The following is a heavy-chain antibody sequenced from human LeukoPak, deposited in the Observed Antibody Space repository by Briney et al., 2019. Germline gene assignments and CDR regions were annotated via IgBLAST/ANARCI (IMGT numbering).Heavy chain of an antibody. Sequence: GASVKVSCKASGYTFTSYGINWVRQATGQGLEWMGWMNPNSGNTGYAQKFQGRVAMTRNTSISTAYMELSSLRSEDTAVYYCATSSRDSSSRDYWGQGTLVTVSS. CDR3: ATSSRDSSSRDY. CDR1: GYTFTSYG. V-gene: IGHV1-8*02. D-gene: IGHD6-13*01. J-gene: IGHJ4*02. CDR2: MNPNSGNT.